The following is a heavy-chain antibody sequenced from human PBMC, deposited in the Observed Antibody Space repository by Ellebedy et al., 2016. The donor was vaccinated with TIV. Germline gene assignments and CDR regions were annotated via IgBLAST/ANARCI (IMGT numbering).Heavy chain of an antibody. CDR3: AKGRGGGSDSSAPRYYFDY. CDR2: ISNTGSRT. CDR1: GFTFSSYA. Sequence: PGGSLRLSCAASGFTFSSYAMSWVRQAPGKGLEWVSTISNTGSRTYYADSVEGRFIISRDNSKKTLDLQMNSLRAEDTAVYYCAKGRGGGSDSSAPRYYFDYWGLGTLVTVSS. J-gene: IGHJ4*02. V-gene: IGHV3-23*01. D-gene: IGHD3-22*01.